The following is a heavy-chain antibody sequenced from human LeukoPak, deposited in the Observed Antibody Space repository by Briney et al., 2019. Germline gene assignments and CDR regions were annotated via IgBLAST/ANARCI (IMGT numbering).Heavy chain of an antibody. J-gene: IGHJ4*02. CDR3: ARSNNDGDYLGVGFDY. CDR1: GYIFNNYD. Sequence: GASVKVSCKSSGYIFNNYDINWVRRAPGQGLEWMGWINTNTGNPTYARGFTGRFVFSSDTSVRMAYLQISSLKAEDTAVYYCARSNNDGDYLGVGFDYWGQGTLVTVSS. CDR2: INTNTGNP. D-gene: IGHD3-16*01. V-gene: IGHV7-4-1*04.